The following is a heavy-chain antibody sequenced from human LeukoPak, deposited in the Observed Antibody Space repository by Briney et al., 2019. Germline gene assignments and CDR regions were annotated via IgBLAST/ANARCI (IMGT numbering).Heavy chain of an antibody. D-gene: IGHD4-17*01. CDR1: GYTFTSYD. Sequence: ASVKVSCKASGYTFTSYDINWVRQATGQGLEWMGWMNHNSGNTGYAQKFQGRVTMTRNTSISTAYMELSSLRSEDTAVYYCARGRDYGDYLHYYYYYGMDVWGQGTTVTVSS. V-gene: IGHV1-8*01. J-gene: IGHJ6*02. CDR3: ARGRDYGDYLHYYYYYGMDV. CDR2: MNHNSGNT.